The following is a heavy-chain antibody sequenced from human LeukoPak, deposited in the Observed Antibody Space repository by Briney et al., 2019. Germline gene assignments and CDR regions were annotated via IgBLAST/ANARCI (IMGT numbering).Heavy chain of an antibody. J-gene: IGHJ5*02. D-gene: IGHD3-10*01. CDR3: ARSSPPYGSGSYTVYNWFDP. Sequence: ASVKVSCKASGYTFTGYGISWVRQAPGQGLEWMGWISAYNGNTNYAQKLQGRVTMTTDTSTSTAYMELRSLRSDDTAVYYCARSSPPYGSGSYTVYNWFDPWGQGTLVTVSS. CDR1: GYTFTGYG. CDR2: ISAYNGNT. V-gene: IGHV1-18*01.